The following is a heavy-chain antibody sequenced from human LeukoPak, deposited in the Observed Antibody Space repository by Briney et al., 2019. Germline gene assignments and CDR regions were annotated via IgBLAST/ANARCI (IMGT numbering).Heavy chain of an antibody. D-gene: IGHD3-9*01. CDR3: ARHKSDWLSTGGPMDV. CDR1: GFTFSNYW. Sequence: GGSLRLSCAASGFTFSNYWMTWVRQAPGKGLEWVANIKKDGSETYYVDSVKGRFSISRDNDKNSLYLQMDSLRVEDTAVYYCARHKSDWLSTGGPMDVWGQGTTVSVSS. J-gene: IGHJ6*02. V-gene: IGHV3-7*04. CDR2: IKKDGSET.